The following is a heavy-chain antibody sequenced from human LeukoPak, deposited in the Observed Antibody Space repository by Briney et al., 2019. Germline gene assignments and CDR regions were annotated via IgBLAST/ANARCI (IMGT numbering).Heavy chain of an antibody. CDR3: ARAGESIVGATVYFDY. J-gene: IGHJ4*02. CDR2: ITPNSGGT. Sequence: ASLKGSCKAFGYTFIGYYMHWVRQATGQGIQWIGCITPNSGGTNYAQKFQGRVTMTRDTSISTAYMELSRLRSDDTAVYYCARAGESIVGATVYFDYWGQGTLVTVSS. V-gene: IGHV1-2*02. D-gene: IGHD1-26*01. CDR1: GYTFIGYY.